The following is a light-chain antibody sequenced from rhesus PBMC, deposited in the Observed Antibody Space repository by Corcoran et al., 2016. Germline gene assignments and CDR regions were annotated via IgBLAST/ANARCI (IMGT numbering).Light chain of an antibody. Sequence: DIQMTQSPSSLSASVGDKVTITCRASQGISNALAWYQQKPGKAPKLLIYAASTLHSGVPSRFSGSGSGTDFTLTISSLQPEEFAVYYCQQRNSYPWTFGQGTKVEIK. CDR3: QQRNSYPWT. J-gene: IGKJ1*01. V-gene: IGKV1-33*01. CDR2: AAS. CDR1: QGISNA.